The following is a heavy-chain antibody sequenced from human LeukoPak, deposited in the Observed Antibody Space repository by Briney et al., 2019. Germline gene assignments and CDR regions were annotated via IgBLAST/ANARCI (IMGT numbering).Heavy chain of an antibody. V-gene: IGHV4-39*01. CDR3: ARLPSSGGYEFWSGYYDAFDI. J-gene: IGHJ3*02. CDR2: IYYSGST. CDR1: GGSISSSSYY. Sequence: SETLSLTCTVSGGSISSSSYYWGWIRQPPGKGLEWIGSIYYSGSTYYNPSLKSRVTISVDTSKNQFSLKLSSVTAADTAVYYYARLPSSGGYEFWSGYYDAFDIWGQGTMVTVSS. D-gene: IGHD3-3*01.